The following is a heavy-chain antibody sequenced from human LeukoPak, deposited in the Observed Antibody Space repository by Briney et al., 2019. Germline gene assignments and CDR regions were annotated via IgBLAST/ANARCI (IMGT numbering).Heavy chain of an antibody. Sequence: GGSLRLSCAASGFTVSSNYMSWVRQAPGKGLEWVSAISGSGGSTYYADSVKGRFTISRDNSKNTLYLQMNSLRAEDTAVYYCAKSEYYDILTGYSPFDPWGQGTLVTVSS. V-gene: IGHV3-23*01. J-gene: IGHJ5*02. CDR1: GFTVSSNY. CDR2: ISGSGGST. CDR3: AKSEYYDILTGYSPFDP. D-gene: IGHD3-9*01.